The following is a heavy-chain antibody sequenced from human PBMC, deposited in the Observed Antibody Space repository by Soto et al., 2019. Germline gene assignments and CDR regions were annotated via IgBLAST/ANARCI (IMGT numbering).Heavy chain of an antibody. Sequence: QVHLVQSGAEVKKSGASVKVSCKGSGYDFTTYGITWVRQAPGQGLEWMAWISAHNGNTDYAQKLQGRVTVTRDTTTSTAYMELRSLRSYDTAVYYCARGRDGDYWGQGALVTVSS. CDR3: ARGRDGDY. CDR2: ISAHNGNT. CDR1: GYDFTTYG. D-gene: IGHD6-6*01. J-gene: IGHJ4*02. V-gene: IGHV1-18*01.